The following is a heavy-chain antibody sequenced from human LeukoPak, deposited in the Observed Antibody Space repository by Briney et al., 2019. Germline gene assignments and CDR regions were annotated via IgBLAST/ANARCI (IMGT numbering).Heavy chain of an antibody. J-gene: IGHJ4*02. CDR3: TTDNDYGDYAGFDY. CDR1: GFSFSSYS. V-gene: IGHV3-15*01. Sequence: GGSLRLSCAASGFSFSSYSMNWVRQAPGKGLEWVGRIKSKTDGGTTDYAAPVKGRFTISRDDSKNTLYLQMNSLKTEDTAVYYCTTDNDYGDYAGFDYWGQGTLVTVSS. CDR2: IKSKTDGGTT. D-gene: IGHD4-17*01.